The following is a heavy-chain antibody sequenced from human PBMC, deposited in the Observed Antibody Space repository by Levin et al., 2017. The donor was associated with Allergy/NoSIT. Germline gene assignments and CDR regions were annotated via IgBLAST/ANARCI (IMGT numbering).Heavy chain of an antibody. V-gene: IGHV3-66*01. CDR1: GISVSSNY. CDR2: IYTGGST. Sequence: GGSLRLSCAASGISVSSNYMNWVRRAPGRGLEWVSIIYTGGSTYYADSVKGRFTISRDNSRNTVYLQMNSLTVEDTAVYYCAREGVRGTLNWFDPWGQGTLVTGPS. CDR3: AREGVRGTLNWFDP. J-gene: IGHJ5*02. D-gene: IGHD3-10*01.